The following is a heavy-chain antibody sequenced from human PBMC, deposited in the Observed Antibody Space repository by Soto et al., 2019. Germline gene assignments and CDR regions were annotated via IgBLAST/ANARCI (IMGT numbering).Heavy chain of an antibody. CDR1: GGSISSYY. V-gene: IGHV4-59*01. Sequence: PSETLSLTCTVSGGSISSYYWSWIRQPPGKGLEWIGYIYYTGTTNHNPSLKSRVTISVDTSKNQFSLKLSSVTAADTAVYYCARDSRAVAGTMDVWGQGTTVTVSS. CDR2: IYYTGTT. D-gene: IGHD6-19*01. CDR3: ARDSRAVAGTMDV. J-gene: IGHJ6*02.